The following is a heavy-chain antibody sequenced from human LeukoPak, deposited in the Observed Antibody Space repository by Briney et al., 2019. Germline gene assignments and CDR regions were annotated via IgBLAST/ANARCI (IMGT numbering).Heavy chain of an antibody. D-gene: IGHD6-19*01. CDR2: ISSSSSYI. V-gene: IGHV3-21*01. CDR3: ARVAVAGLYFNY. Sequence: PGGSLRLSCAASGFTFSSYSMNWVRQAPGKGLEWVSSISSSSSYIYYAGSVKGRFTISRDNAKNSLYLQMNSLRAEGTAVYYCARVAVAGLYFNYWGQGTLVTVSS. J-gene: IGHJ4*02. CDR1: GFTFSSYS.